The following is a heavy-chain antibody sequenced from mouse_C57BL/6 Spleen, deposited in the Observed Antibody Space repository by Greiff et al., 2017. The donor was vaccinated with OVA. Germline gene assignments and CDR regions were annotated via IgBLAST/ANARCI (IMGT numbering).Heavy chain of an antibody. CDR3: ARRGYLGDYFDY. D-gene: IGHD5-5*01. Sequence: EVKLMESGGDLVKPGGSLKLSCAASGFTFSSYGMSWVRQTPDKRLEWVATISSGGSYTYYPDSVKGRFTISRDNAKNTLYLQMSSLKSEDTAMYYCARRGYLGDYFDYWGQGTTLTVSS. CDR1: GFTFSSYG. J-gene: IGHJ2*01. CDR2: ISSGGSYT. V-gene: IGHV5-6*02.